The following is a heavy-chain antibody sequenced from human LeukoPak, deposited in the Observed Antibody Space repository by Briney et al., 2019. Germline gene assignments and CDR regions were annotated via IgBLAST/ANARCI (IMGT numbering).Heavy chain of an antibody. CDR1: GFTFSSYS. V-gene: IGHV3-48*04. D-gene: IGHD1-26*01. Sequence: PGGSLRLSCAASGFTFSSYSMNWVRQAPGKGLEWVSYISSSSSTIYYADSVKGRFTISRDNAKNLLYLQMNSLRVEDTAVYYCAKGGRDTSKYYFDYWGQGTQVTVSS. J-gene: IGHJ4*02. CDR3: AKGGRDTSKYYFDY. CDR2: ISSSSSTI.